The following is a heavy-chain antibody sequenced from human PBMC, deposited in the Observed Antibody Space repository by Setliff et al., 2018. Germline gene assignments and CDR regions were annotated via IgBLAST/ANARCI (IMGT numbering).Heavy chain of an antibody. CDR3: ARMSGFQYIDV. D-gene: IGHD3-3*01. CDR1: GDSISSRRNY. J-gene: IGHJ6*03. CDR2: VYTSWSS. Sequence: TLSLTCTVSGDSISSRRNYWGWFRQPAGKELEWIGQVYTSWSSNYNPSLKSRVAISLDTSKNQFSLSLTSVTAADTAVYYCARMSGFQYIDVWDKGTTVTVSS. V-gene: IGHV4-61*09.